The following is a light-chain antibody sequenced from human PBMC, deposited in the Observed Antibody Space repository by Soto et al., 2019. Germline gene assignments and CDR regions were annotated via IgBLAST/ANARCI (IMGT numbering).Light chain of an antibody. CDR1: QSVSSY. V-gene: IGKV3-11*01. CDR2: DAS. CDR3: QQRSNWWT. Sequence: EIVLTQSPATLSLSPGERATLSCRVSQSVSSYLAWYQQKPGQAPRLLIYDASNRATGIPARFSGSGSGTDFTLTINSLEFEDSAVYYCQQRSNWWTFGQGTRLEIK. J-gene: IGKJ5*01.